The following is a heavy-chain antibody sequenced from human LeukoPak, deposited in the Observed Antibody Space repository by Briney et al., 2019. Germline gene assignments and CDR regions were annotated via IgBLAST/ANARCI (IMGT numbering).Heavy chain of an antibody. V-gene: IGHV1/OR15-1*04. CDR3: ARGVLGGYGMDV. D-gene: IGHD1-26*01. CDR2: INPNSGGT. CDR1: GYIFTDYY. Sequence: ASVKVSCKASGYIFTDYYMHWVRQAPGQELGWMGRINPNSGGTNYAQKFQGRVTMTRDTSTSTVYMELSSLRSEDTAVYYCARGVLGGYGMDVWGQGTTVTVSS. J-gene: IGHJ6*02.